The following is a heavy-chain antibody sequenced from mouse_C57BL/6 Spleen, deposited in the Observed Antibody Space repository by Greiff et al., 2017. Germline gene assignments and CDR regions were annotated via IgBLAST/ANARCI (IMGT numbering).Heavy chain of an antibody. Sequence: EVQVVESGGDLVKPGGSLKLSCAASGFTFSSYGMSWVRQTPDKRLAWVATISSGGSYTSYPDSVKGRFTISRDNAKNTLDLRRSSRKAEDAAMYYCARRGDQGCAYWGQGTLVTVAA. CDR1: GFTFSSYG. J-gene: IGHJ3*01. V-gene: IGHV5-6*01. D-gene: IGHD3-2*02. CDR2: ISSGGSYT. CDR3: ARRGDQGCAY.